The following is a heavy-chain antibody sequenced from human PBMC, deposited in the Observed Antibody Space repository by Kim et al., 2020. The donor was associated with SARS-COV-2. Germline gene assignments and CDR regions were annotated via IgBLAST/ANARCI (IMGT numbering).Heavy chain of an antibody. Sequence: AAVKSRFTISRDNSKNTLYLQMSSLRAEDTAVYYCARRMFYLDNWGQGTLVTVSS. CDR3: ARRMFYLDN. J-gene: IGHJ4*02. D-gene: IGHD3-10*01. V-gene: IGHV3-23*01.